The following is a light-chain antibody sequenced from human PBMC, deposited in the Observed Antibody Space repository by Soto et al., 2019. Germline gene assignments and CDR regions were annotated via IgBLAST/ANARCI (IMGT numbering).Light chain of an antibody. V-gene: IGLV2-14*01. CDR3: CSYTSSTNYV. CDR1: GSDISIYNY. J-gene: IGLJ1*01. Sequence: QSALTQPACVSLSPGQSITISCTGTGSDISIYNYVSWYQQHPGKAPKLIIYEVSNRPSGISNRFSGAKSGNTASLTISGLQVEDEADYYCCSYTSSTNYVFGAGTKVTVL. CDR2: EVS.